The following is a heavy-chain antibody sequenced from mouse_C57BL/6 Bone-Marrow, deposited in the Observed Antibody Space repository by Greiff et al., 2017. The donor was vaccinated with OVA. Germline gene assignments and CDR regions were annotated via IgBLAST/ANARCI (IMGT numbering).Heavy chain of an antibody. V-gene: IGHV5-17*01. D-gene: IGHD2-4*01. CDR1: GFTFSDYG. Sequence: DVKLVESGGGLVKPGGSLKLSCAASGFTFSDYGMHWVRQAPEKGLEWVAYISSGSSTIYYADTVKGRFTISRDNAKNTLFLQMTSLRSEDTAMYYCARRDYDERGAMDYWGQGTSVTVSS. J-gene: IGHJ4*01. CDR2: ISSGSSTI. CDR3: ARRDYDERGAMDY.